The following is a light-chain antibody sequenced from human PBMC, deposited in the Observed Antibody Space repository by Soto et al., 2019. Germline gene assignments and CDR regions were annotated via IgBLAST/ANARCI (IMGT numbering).Light chain of an antibody. CDR3: HQYGNSPPGT. CDR2: GAS. V-gene: IGKV3-20*01. J-gene: IGKJ5*01. CDR1: QSVGNSH. Sequence: ETVLTQSPGTLYFSPGERATLSCRASQSVGNSHVAWYQQRRGLPPRLLIYGASNRATGIPDRFSGSGSGADFTLTISRLEPEDFAVYFCHQYGNSPPGTFGQGNDWRL.